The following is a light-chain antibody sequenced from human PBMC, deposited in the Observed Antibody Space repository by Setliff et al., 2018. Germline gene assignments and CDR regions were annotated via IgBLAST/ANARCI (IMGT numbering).Light chain of an antibody. J-gene: IGKJ5*01. CDR3: QQYNDWPPIT. CDR2: GAS. Sequence: DTVMTQSPATLSVSPGERVTLSCRASQPVSRNLMWYQRKPGQAPRLLIYGASVRPTGTPVRFSGSGSGTEFTLTISSLESEDFALYYCQQYNDWPPITFGQGTRLEIK. V-gene: IGKV3-15*01. CDR1: QPVSRN.